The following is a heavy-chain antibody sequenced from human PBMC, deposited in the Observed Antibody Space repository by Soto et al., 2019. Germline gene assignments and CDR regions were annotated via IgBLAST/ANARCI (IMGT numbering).Heavy chain of an antibody. Sequence: ASVKVSCKASGYTFTSYAMHWVRQAPGQRLEWMGWINAGNGNTKYSQKFQGRVTITRDTSASTAYMELSSLRSEDTAVYYCARDRLLILWFGELSGDAFDIWGQGTMVTVSS. CDR1: GYTFTSYA. J-gene: IGHJ3*02. D-gene: IGHD3-10*01. V-gene: IGHV1-3*01. CDR3: ARDRLLILWFGELSGDAFDI. CDR2: INAGNGNT.